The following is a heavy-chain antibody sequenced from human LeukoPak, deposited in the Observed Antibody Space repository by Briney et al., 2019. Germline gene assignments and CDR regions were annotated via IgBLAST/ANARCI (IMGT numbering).Heavy chain of an antibody. CDR2: INHSGST. CDR1: GYSVSSGYY. V-gene: IGHV4-34*01. CDR3: ARGSTVPTYSGSYYSAFDI. J-gene: IGHJ3*02. Sequence: SETLSLTCTVSGYSVSSGYYWSWIRQPPGKGLEWIGEINHSGSTNYNPSLKSRVTISVDTSKNQFSLKLSSVTAADTAVYYCARGSTVPTYSGSYYSAFDIWGQGTMVTVSS. D-gene: IGHD1-26*01.